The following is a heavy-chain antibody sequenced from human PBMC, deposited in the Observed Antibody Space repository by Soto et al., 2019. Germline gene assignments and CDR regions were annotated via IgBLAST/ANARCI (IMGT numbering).Heavy chain of an antibody. V-gene: IGHV3-9*01. J-gene: IGHJ6*02. Sequence: GGSLRLSCAASGFTFDDYAMHWVRQAPGKGLEWVSGISWNSGSIGYADSVKGRFTISRDNAKNSLYLQMNSLRAEDTALYYCASGTTVYYYYGMDVWGQGTTVTVSS. D-gene: IGHD4-4*01. CDR2: ISWNSGSI. CDR3: ASGTTVYYYYGMDV. CDR1: GFTFDDYA.